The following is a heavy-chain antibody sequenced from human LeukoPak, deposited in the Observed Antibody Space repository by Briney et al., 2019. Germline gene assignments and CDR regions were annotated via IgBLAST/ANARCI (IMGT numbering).Heavy chain of an antibody. CDR2: IYHSGST. Sequence: PSETLSLTCTVSGYSISSGYYWGWIRQPPGKGLEWIGSIYHSGSTYYNPSLKSRVTISVDTSKNQFSLKLSSVTAADTAVYYCARVGGSGSYYVPYWGQGTLVTVSS. J-gene: IGHJ4*02. D-gene: IGHD1-26*01. CDR1: GYSISSGYY. CDR3: ARVGGSGSYYVPY. V-gene: IGHV4-38-2*02.